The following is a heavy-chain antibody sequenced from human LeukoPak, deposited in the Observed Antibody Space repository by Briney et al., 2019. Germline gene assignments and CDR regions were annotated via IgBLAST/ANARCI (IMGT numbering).Heavy chain of an antibody. Sequence: SETLSLTCSVSGGSISSSSYSWGWIRQPPGKGLEWIGSIFYSGSTYYNPSLKSRGTISVDTSKNQFSLKLSSVTAADTAVYFCARRTLTPDSGFDCWGQGTLVTVSS. J-gene: IGHJ4*02. CDR1: GGSISSSSYS. V-gene: IGHV4-39*01. CDR3: ARRTLTPDSGFDC. CDR2: IFYSGST. D-gene: IGHD1-26*01.